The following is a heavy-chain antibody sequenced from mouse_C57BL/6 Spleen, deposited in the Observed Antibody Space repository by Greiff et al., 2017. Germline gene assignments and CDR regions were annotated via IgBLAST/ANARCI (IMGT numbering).Heavy chain of an antibody. CDR2: IYPGDGDT. J-gene: IGHJ4*01. Sequence: VQLQQSGPELVKPGASVKISCKASGYAFSSSWMNWVKQRPGKGLEWIGRIYPGDGDTNYNGKFKGKATLTADKSSSTAYMQLSSLTSEDSAVYFCARRGPIYGGYYAMDYWGQGTSVTVSS. V-gene: IGHV1-82*01. D-gene: IGHD1-1*02. CDR1: GYAFSSSW. CDR3: ARRGPIYGGYYAMDY.